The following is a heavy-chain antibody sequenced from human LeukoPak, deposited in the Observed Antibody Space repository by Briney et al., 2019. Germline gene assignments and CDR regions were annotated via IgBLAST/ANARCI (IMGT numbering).Heavy chain of an antibody. CDR2: ISYDGSTK. J-gene: IGHJ5*02. V-gene: IGHV3-30-3*01. Sequence: PGGSLRLSCAASGFTFSSYAMHWVRQAPGKGLEWVAVISYDGSTKYYADSVKGRFTISRDNSKNTLYLQMNSLRAEDTAVYYCARDGGQLGAYGGRFDPWGQGTLVTVSS. CDR3: ARDGGQLGAYGGRFDP. D-gene: IGHD4-23*01. CDR1: GFTFSSYA.